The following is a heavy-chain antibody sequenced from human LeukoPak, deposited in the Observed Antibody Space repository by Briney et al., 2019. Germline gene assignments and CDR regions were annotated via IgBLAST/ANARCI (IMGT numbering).Heavy chain of an antibody. V-gene: IGHV3-21*01. CDR1: GFTFSSYS. J-gene: IGHJ4*02. CDR3: ARGRSGSYYNLDY. D-gene: IGHD3-10*01. Sequence: GGSLRLSCAASGFTFSSYSMNWVRQAPGKGLEWVSSISSSSYIYYADSVKGRFTISRDNAKNSLYLQMNSLRAEDTAVYYCARGRSGSYYNLDYWGQGTLVTVSS. CDR2: ISSSSYI.